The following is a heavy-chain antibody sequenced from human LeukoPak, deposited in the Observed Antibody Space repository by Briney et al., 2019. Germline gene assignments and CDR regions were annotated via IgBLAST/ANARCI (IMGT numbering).Heavy chain of an antibody. Sequence: SETLSLICAVYGGSFSGYYWSWIRQPPGKGPEWIGEINHSGSTNYNPSLKSRVTISVDTSKNQFSLKLSSVTAADTAVYYCARRYSSSSFNWFDPWGQGTLVTVSS. D-gene: IGHD6-6*01. CDR3: ARRYSSSSFNWFDP. CDR2: INHSGST. J-gene: IGHJ5*02. CDR1: GGSFSGYY. V-gene: IGHV4-34*01.